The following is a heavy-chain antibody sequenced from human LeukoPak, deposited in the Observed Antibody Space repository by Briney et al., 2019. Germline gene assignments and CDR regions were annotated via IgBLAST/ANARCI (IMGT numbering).Heavy chain of an antibody. V-gene: IGHV4-59*01. Sequence: KASETLSLTCTVSGGSISSYYWSWIRQPPGKGLEWIGYIYYSGSTNYNPSLKSRVTISVDTSKNQFSLKLSSVTAADTAVYYCAKTIYGGLTPLHFDYWGQGTLVTVSS. D-gene: IGHD4/OR15-4a*01. CDR1: GGSISSYY. J-gene: IGHJ4*02. CDR3: AKTIYGGLTPLHFDY. CDR2: IYYSGST.